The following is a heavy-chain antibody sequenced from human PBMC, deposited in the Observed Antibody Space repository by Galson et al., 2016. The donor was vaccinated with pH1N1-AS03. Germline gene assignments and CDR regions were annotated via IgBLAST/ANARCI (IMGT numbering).Heavy chain of an antibody. CDR2: IYWDDDK. J-gene: IGHJ4*02. CDR3: ARTAGWLPDF. D-gene: IGHD3-9*01. CDR1: GFSLTTSPVG. V-gene: IGHV2-5*02. Sequence: PALVKPTQTLTLTCTFSGFSLTTSPVGVVWIRQPPGKALEWLALIYWDDDKRYNSSLKSRLTITKDTSKNQVVLTMTNMDPVDTATYYCARTAGWLPDFWGQGTLVTVSS.